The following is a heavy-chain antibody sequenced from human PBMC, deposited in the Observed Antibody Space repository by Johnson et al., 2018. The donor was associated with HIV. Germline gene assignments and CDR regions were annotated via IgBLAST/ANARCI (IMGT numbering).Heavy chain of an antibody. J-gene: IGHJ3*02. D-gene: IGHD6-6*01. V-gene: IGHV3-30*18. Sequence: QVQLVESGGGVVQPGRSLRLSCAASGFTFSNFGMHWVRQAPGKGLEWVAVISYDESNKYYADSVKGRFTISRDNSKNTLYLQMNSLRAEDTAVYYCAKAFEYSSSSMAFDIWGQGTMVTVSS. CDR3: AKAFEYSSSSMAFDI. CDR2: ISYDESNK. CDR1: GFTFSNFG.